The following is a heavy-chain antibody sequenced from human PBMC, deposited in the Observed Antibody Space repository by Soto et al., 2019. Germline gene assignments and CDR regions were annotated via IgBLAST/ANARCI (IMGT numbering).Heavy chain of an antibody. CDR2: TYLRSKWYH. CDR3: ARDYNGFDF. CDR1: GDSVSSNSAA. J-gene: IGHJ4*02. V-gene: IGHV6-1*01. D-gene: IGHD1-1*01. Sequence: QVPLQPSGPGLVQPSQTLSLTCAISGDSVSSNSAAWNWIRQSPSGGLEWLGRTYLRSKWYHDYSLSVKSRITIAPDTSKDQFSLQLSSVTPEDTAVYYCARDYNGFDFWGQGTLVTVSS.